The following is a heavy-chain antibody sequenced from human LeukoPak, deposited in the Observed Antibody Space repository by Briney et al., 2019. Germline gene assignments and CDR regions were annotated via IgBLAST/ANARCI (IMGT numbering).Heavy chain of an antibody. CDR2: ISSSSSYI. CDR1: GFTFSSYS. V-gene: IGHV3-21*01. Sequence: PGGSLRLSCAASGFTFSSYSMNWVRQAPGKGLEWVSSISSSSSYIYYADSVKGRLTISRDNAKNSLYLQMNSLRAEDTAVYYCARGGGSSWYVRYRWFDPWGQGTLVTVSS. CDR3: ARGGGSSWYVRYRWFDP. D-gene: IGHD6-13*01. J-gene: IGHJ5*02.